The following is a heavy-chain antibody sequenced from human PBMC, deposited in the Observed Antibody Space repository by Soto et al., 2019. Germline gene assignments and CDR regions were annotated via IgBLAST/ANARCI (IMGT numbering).Heavy chain of an antibody. CDR1: GYSISRSNW. J-gene: IGHJ5*02. CDR3: ARGLFDP. Sequence: SETLSLTCAVSGYSISRSNWWGWIRQPPGKGLEWIGYIYYSGTTYYNPSLKSRVTMSVDTSKNQFSLKLTSVTAADTAVYYCARGLFDPWGQGTLVTVSS. CDR2: IYYSGTT. V-gene: IGHV4-28*01.